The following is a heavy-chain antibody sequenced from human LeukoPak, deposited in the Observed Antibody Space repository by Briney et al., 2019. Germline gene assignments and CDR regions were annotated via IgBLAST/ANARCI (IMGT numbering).Heavy chain of an antibody. CDR2: MNPKSGST. V-gene: IGHV1-8*03. D-gene: IGHD3-10*01. CDR1: GYTFTAHD. Sequence: ASVKVSCKTSGYTFTAHDIFWVRQAAGQGLEWMGWMNPKSGSTAYAQKAQGRVTFTRNTSITTAYLDLTNLRYEDTAMYYCARGRQMSINWYFDLWGRGTQVTVAS. J-gene: IGHJ2*01. CDR3: ARGRQMSINWYFDL.